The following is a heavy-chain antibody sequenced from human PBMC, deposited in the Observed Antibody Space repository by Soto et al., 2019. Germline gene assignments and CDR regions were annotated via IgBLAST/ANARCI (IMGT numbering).Heavy chain of an antibody. Sequence: QVQLQQWGAGLLKPSETLSLTCAVYGGSLSHYYWSWIRQSPGKGLEWIGEINHSGSTNYNPSLKSRVTITVETSKNQFSLTLRYVSAADTAVYYCVREGSYDVLGYYYGMDVWGQGTTVTVSS. V-gene: IGHV4-34*01. CDR1: GGSLSHYY. J-gene: IGHJ6*02. D-gene: IGHD3-9*01. CDR2: INHSGST. CDR3: VREGSYDVLGYYYGMDV.